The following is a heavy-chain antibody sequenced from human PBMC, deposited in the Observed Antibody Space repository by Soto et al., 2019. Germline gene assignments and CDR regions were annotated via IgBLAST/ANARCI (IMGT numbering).Heavy chain of an antibody. Sequence: GGSLRLSCAASGFSFIDYYMDWVRQVPGRGLEWVGRSRNKANSYNPEYAPSVKDRFSISRDNSKDSMYLQMNSLKTEDTAVYYCARDTGGSYDYWGQGALVTSPQ. D-gene: IGHD3-16*01. CDR1: GFSFIDYY. CDR3: ARDTGGSYDY. J-gene: IGHJ4*02. CDR2: SRNKANSYNP. V-gene: IGHV3-72*01.